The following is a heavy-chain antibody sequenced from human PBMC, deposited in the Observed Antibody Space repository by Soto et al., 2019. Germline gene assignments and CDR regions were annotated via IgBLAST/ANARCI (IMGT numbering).Heavy chain of an antibody. CDR1: GYSVYSYW. J-gene: IGHJ4*02. D-gene: IGHD6-19*01. CDR3: ARVLYASAWYGIDF. V-gene: IGHV5-51*01. Sequence: LKISCKGSGYSVYSYWIAWVRQMPGKGLEWMGIIYPGDSDTRYSPSFEGQVTISADKSISTAYLRWSSLKASDTAMYYCARVLYASAWYGIDFWGQGTLVTVSS. CDR2: IYPGDSDT.